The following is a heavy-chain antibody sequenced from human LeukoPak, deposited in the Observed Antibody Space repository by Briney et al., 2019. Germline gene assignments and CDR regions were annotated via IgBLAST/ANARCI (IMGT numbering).Heavy chain of an antibody. Sequence: GASVKVSCKTSGYTFTGYYIHWVRQTPRQGLEWIGWINPNTGGTNYAQKFQGRVTMTRDTSIYTAYMDLSSLTSDDTAVYYCARERAAAGTQYYYYGMDVWGQGTTVTVSS. CDR1: GYTFTGYY. CDR3: ARERAAAGTQYYYYGMDV. V-gene: IGHV1-2*02. D-gene: IGHD6-13*01. CDR2: INPNTGGT. J-gene: IGHJ6*02.